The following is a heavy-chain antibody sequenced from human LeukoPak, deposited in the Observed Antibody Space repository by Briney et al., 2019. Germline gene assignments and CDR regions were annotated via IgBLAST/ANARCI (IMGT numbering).Heavy chain of an antibody. V-gene: IGHV4-39*01. J-gene: IGHJ4*02. CDR3: ARHVAMVAPLHC. CDR1: GGSISGSSDY. CDR2: IYYSGST. D-gene: IGHD5-18*01. Sequence: SETLSLTCTVSGGSISGSSDYWGWIRQPPGKGLEWIGSIYYSGSTYYNPSLKNRVTISVDTSKNQFSLKLSSVTAADTAVYYCARHVAMVAPLHCWGQGTLVTVSS.